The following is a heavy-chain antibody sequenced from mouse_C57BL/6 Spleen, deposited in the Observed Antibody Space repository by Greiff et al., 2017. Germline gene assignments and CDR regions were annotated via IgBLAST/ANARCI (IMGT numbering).Heavy chain of an antibody. D-gene: IGHD1-1*01. Sequence: VMLVESGPELVKPGASVKISCKASGYAFSSSWMNWVKQRPGKGLEWIGRIYPGDGDTNYNGKFKGKATLTADKSSSTAYMQLSSLTSEDSAVYFCRYYGSSYFDYWGQGTTLTVSS. CDR1: GYAFSSSW. CDR3: RYYGSSYFDY. J-gene: IGHJ2*01. V-gene: IGHV1-82*01. CDR2: IYPGDGDT.